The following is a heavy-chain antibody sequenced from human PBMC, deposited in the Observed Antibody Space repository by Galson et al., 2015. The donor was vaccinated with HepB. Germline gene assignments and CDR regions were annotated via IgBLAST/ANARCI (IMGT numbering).Heavy chain of an antibody. J-gene: IGHJ5*02. D-gene: IGHD7-27*01. CDR2: IRTKVRNYAT. Sequence: SLRLSCAASGFTFSDSAIHWVRQPSGKGLEWVGRIRTKVRNYATTYGASVQGRFTFSRDDSKNTAYLHMNSLKIEDTAVYYCTSSRGHQLLTGISWFAPWGQGTLVVVSS. CDR1: GFTFSDSA. CDR3: TSSRGHQLLTGISWFAP. V-gene: IGHV3-73*01.